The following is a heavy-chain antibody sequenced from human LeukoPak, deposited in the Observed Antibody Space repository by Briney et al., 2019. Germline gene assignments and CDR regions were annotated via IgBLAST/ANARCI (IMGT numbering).Heavy chain of an antibody. D-gene: IGHD3-22*01. CDR2: INHSGST. CDR1: GESFSGCY. V-gene: IGHV4-34*01. Sequence: SETLSLTCAVYGESFSGCYWSWIRQPPGKGLEWIGEINHSGSTNSHPSLKSRVTISVDTSNNQFSLKLSSVTAADTAIYYCARGRRGYSYCFDYWGQGTLVTVSS. J-gene: IGHJ4*02. CDR3: ARGRRGYSYCFDY.